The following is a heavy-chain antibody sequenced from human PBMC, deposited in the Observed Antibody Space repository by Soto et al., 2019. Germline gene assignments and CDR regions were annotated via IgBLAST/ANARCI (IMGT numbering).Heavy chain of an antibody. V-gene: IGHV3-23*01. CDR1: GFTFSSCA. Sequence: EVQLLESGGGLVQPGGSLRLSCAASGFTFSSCAMGWVRQAPGKGLEWVSAIIDSGASTYYADSVKGRFTISRDNSKSTLYLQMNSLRAEDTALYYCAKGRSYYYYYGVDVWGQGTTVTVSS. J-gene: IGHJ6*02. CDR3: AKGRSYYYYYGVDV. CDR2: IIDSGAST.